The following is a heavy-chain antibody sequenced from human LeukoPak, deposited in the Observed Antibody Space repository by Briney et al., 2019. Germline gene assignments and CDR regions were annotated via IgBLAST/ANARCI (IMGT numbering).Heavy chain of an antibody. CDR1: RFTFGIYA. CDR3: GTPGEWPVYFDY. J-gene: IGHJ4*02. D-gene: IGHD6-19*01. V-gene: IGHV3-23*01. CDR2: VSGSGTTT. Sequence: GGSLRLSCAPSRFTFGIYAMRWVRQAPGKGLEWVSGVSGSGTTTYYADSVKGRFSISRDNSKNTLFLQMTSLRADDTAVYYCGTPGEWPVYFDYWGPGIQVTVSS.